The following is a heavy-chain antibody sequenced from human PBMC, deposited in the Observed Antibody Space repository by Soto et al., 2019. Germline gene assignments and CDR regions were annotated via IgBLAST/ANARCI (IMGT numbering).Heavy chain of an antibody. J-gene: IGHJ4*02. Sequence: QVQLVQSGAEVRKPGSSVKVSCKASGGTFSRHAISWVRQAPGQGLEWMGGIIPIFGTANHAQKCQGRVTIIADEYTSTVYMELSSLRSDDTAMYYCARGWGYDSNDYYYAYWGQGTLVIVSS. V-gene: IGHV1-69*01. CDR3: ARGWGYDSNDYYYAY. CDR2: IIPIFGTA. D-gene: IGHD3-22*01. CDR1: GGTFSRHA.